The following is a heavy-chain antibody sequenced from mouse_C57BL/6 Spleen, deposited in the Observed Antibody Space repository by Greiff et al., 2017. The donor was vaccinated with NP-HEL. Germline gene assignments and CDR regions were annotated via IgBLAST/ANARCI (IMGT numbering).Heavy chain of an antibody. V-gene: IGHV1-55*01. J-gene: IGHJ3*01. CDR3: ARRDSSGPAWFAY. D-gene: IGHD3-2*02. CDR1: GYTFTSYW. Sequence: QVQLQQPGAELVKPGASVKMSCKASGYTFTSYWITWVKQRPGQGLEWIGDIYPGSGSTNYNEKFKSKATLTVDTSSSTAYMQLSSLTSEDSAVYYCARRDSSGPAWFAYWGQGTLVTVSA. CDR2: IYPGSGST.